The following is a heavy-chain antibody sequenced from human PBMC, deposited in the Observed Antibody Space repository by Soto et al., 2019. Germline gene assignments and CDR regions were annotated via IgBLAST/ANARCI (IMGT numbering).Heavy chain of an antibody. CDR2: STYTGDTP. D-gene: IGHD1-26*01. CDR3: VKDYSHGRFPDY. V-gene: IGHV3-64D*06. Sequence: LRLSCSASGFAFRDSTMHWVRQAPGRGLEQLGTSTYTGDTPYYAGSVKGRFTISRDNSQSTLYLQMSSLRPEDTGVYFCVKDYSHGRFPDYWGQGTLVTVSS. J-gene: IGHJ4*02. CDR1: GFAFRDST.